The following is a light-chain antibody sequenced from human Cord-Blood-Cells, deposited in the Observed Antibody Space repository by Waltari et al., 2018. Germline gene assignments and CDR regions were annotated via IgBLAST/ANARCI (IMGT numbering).Light chain of an antibody. J-gene: IGKJ5*01. CDR1: QSLLHSNGYNY. CDR3: MQALQTPRT. CDR2: LGS. V-gene: IGKV2-28*01. Sequence: DMVMTQSPLSLSGTPGEQASISCRSIQSLLHSNGYNYLDWYLQKPGQSPQLLIYLGSNRASGVPDRFSGSGSGTDFTLKISRVEAEDVGVYYCMQALQTPRTFGQGTRLEIK.